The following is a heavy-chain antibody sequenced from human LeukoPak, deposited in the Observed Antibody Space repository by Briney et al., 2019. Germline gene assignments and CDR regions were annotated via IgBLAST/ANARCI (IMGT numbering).Heavy chain of an antibody. CDR3: ARATRTMVRGVIGDY. D-gene: IGHD3-10*01. J-gene: IGHJ4*02. Sequence: GGSLRLSCAVSGFTFSSYSMNWVRQAPGKGLEWVSSISSSSSYIYYADSVKGRFTISRDNAKNSLYLQMNSLRAEDTAVYYCARATRTMVRGVIGDYWGQGTLVTVSS. V-gene: IGHV3-21*01. CDR1: GFTFSSYS. CDR2: ISSSSSYI.